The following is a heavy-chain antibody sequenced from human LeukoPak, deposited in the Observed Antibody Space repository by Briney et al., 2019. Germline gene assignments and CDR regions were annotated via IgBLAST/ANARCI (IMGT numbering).Heavy chain of an antibody. V-gene: IGHV3-74*01. J-gene: IGHJ4*02. Sequence: GGSLRLSCTASGFTYSSYWMHWVRQAPGKGLEWVSRITSDGSSTSHADSVKGRFTISRDNAKNTLYLQMNSLRAEDTAVYYCSRGVGATDSWGQGTLVTVAS. D-gene: IGHD1-26*01. CDR2: ITSDGSST. CDR1: GFTYSSYW. CDR3: SRGVGATDS.